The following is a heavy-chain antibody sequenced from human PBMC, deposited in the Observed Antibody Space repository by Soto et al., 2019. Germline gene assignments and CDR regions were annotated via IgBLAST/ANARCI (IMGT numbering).Heavy chain of an antibody. CDR2: MSFDGSDN. D-gene: IGHD3-3*01. V-gene: IGHV3-30*18. CDR1: GFSFSSYG. Sequence: QVQLVESGGGVVQPGRSLRLSCAASGFSFSSYGMHWVRQAPGKGLEWVAVMSFDGSDNYYGDSVKGRFTISRDNSKNTLYPQMNSLRVEDTAVYFCAKGLTIFGVVGIFDPWGQGTLVTVSS. CDR3: AKGLTIFGVVGIFDP. J-gene: IGHJ5*02.